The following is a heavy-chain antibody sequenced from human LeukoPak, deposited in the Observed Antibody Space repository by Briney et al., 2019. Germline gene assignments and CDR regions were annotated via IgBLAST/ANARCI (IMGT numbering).Heavy chain of an antibody. CDR3: ARDQAAITTPLAWSFAL. CDR2: IIPIFGTA. CDR1: GGTFSSYA. D-gene: IGHD1-14*01. V-gene: IGHV1-69*05. Sequence: SVKVSCKASGGTFSSYAISWVRQAPGQGLEWMGGIIPIFGTANYAQKFQGRVTITTDESTSTAYMELSSLRSEDTAVYYCARDQAAITTPLAWSFALWGRGTLVTVSS. J-gene: IGHJ2*01.